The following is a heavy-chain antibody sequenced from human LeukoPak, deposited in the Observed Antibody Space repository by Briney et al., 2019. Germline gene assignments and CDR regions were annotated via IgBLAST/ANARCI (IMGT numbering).Heavy chain of an antibody. D-gene: IGHD5/OR15-5a*01. V-gene: IGHV4-39*01. J-gene: IGHJ5*02. CDR3: ATSDTVSTYNWFDP. CDR2: IRYSGST. Sequence: SETLSLTCNVSGGSISSNTYFWGWIRWPPGKGLEWIGSIRYSGSTYYNPSLKSRVTISVDTSKNQLSLNLSSLTAADTAVYYCATSDTVSTYNWFDPWGQGTLVTVS. CDR1: GGSISSNTYF.